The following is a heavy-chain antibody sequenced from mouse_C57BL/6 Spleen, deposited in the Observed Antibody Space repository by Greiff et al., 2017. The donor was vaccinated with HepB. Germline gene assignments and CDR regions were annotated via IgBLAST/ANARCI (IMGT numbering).Heavy chain of an antibody. V-gene: IGHV1-69*01. D-gene: IGHD3-2*02. CDR1: GYTFTSYW. CDR2: IDPSDSYT. J-gene: IGHJ3*01. Sequence: QVQLQQPGAELVMPGASVKLSCKASGYTFTSYWMHWVKQRPGQGLEWIGEIDPSDSYTNYNQKFKGKSTLTVDKSSSTAYMQLSSLTSEDSAVYYCARVGAQGGGFAYWGQGTLVTVSA. CDR3: ARVGAQGGGFAY.